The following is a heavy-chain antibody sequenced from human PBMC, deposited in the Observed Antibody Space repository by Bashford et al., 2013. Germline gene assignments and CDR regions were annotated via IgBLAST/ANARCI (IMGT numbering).Heavy chain of an antibody. Sequence: WVRQAPGQGLEWMGWINPNSGGTNYAQKFQGRVTMTRDTSISTAYMELSRLRSDDTAVYYCAREEIVVVPAATPGMDVWGQGTTVTVSS. J-gene: IGHJ6*02. CDR2: INPNSGGT. CDR3: AREEIVVVPAATPGMDV. V-gene: IGHV1-2*02. D-gene: IGHD2-2*01.